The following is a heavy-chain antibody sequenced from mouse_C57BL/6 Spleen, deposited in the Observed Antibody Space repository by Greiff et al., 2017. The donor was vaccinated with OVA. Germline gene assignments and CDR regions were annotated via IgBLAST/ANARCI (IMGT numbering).Heavy chain of an antibody. CDR2: IDPSDSET. CDR3: AREGHYYGSSTGYFDV. V-gene: IGHV1-52*01. J-gene: IGHJ1*03. CDR1: GSTFTSYW. D-gene: IGHD1-1*01. Sequence: VQLQQPGAELVRPGSSVQLSCKASGSTFTSYWMHWVKQRPIQGLEWIGNIDPSDSETHYNQKFKDKATLTVDKSSSTAYMQLSSLTSEDSAVYYCAREGHYYGSSTGYFDVWGTGTTVTVSS.